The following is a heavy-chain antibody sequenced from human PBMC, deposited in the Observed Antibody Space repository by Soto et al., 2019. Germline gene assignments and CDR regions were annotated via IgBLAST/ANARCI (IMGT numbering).Heavy chain of an antibody. Sequence: QMQMQESGPRLVKPSETLSLICTVSGASITDSYWSWIRQPPEKGLEWIGYIYFSGVATYNPSLKSRATMSRDTSKNEFSLKLTSVTAADTAIYYCARGDSDLAVSEAAYWAQGTLVTVSS. CDR2: IYFSGVA. D-gene: IGHD2-15*01. J-gene: IGHJ1*01. CDR3: ARGDSDLAVSEAAY. CDR1: GASITDSY. V-gene: IGHV4-59*01.